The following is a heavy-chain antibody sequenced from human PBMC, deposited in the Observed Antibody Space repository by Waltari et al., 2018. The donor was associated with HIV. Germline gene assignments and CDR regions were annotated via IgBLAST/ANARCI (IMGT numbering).Heavy chain of an antibody. CDR3: ARDGSNGYSYGWLDY. J-gene: IGHJ4*02. D-gene: IGHD5-18*01. CDR2: INPNSGGT. Sequence: QVQLVQSGAEVKKPGASVKVSCKASGYTFTGYYMHWVRQAPGQGLEWMGRINPNSGGTNYAQKFQGRVTMTRDTSISTAYMELSRLRSDDTAVYYCARDGSNGYSYGWLDYWGQGTLVTVSS. CDR1: GYTFTGYY. V-gene: IGHV1-2*06.